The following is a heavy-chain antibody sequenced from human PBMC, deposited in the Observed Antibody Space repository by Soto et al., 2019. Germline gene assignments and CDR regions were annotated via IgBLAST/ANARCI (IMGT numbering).Heavy chain of an antibody. Sequence: ASVKVSCKASGGTFSSYAISWVRQAPGQGLEWMGGIIPIFGTANYAQKFQGRVTITADESTSTAYMELSSLRSEDTAVYYCATTVTTWGWFDPWGQGTLVTVSS. V-gene: IGHV1-69*13. CDR3: ATTVTTWGWFDP. CDR1: GGTFSSYA. D-gene: IGHD4-17*01. CDR2: IIPIFGTA. J-gene: IGHJ5*02.